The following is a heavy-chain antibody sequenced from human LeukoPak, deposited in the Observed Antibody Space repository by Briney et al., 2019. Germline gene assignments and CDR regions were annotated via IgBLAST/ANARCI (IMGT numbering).Heavy chain of an antibody. CDR2: MSPHRGST. V-gene: IGHV1-8*01. CDR1: GSILSELS. Sequence: ASVKVSCKVSGSILSELSMHWVRQATGQGLQWMGWMSPHRGSTGYAQRFQGRVTMTRDTSISTAYMELTNLRSEDTAVYFCARGPNNSGNYRAFDIWGQGTMVTVSS. D-gene: IGHD4-23*01. CDR3: ARGPNNSGNYRAFDI. J-gene: IGHJ3*02.